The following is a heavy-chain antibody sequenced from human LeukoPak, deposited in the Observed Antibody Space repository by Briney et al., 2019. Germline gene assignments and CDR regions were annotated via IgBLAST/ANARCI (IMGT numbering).Heavy chain of an antibody. CDR2: ISGSGDST. CDR3: AKGRSEVVLAAMNC. Sequence: GGSLRLSCAASGFTFNNYAMTWVRQAPGKGLEWVSGISGSGDSTYYADSVKGRFTISRDNSKDTLYLQMNTLRAEDTAIYYCAKGRSEVVLAAMNCWGQGTLVTVSS. CDR1: GFTFNNYA. J-gene: IGHJ4*02. D-gene: IGHD2-15*01. V-gene: IGHV3-23*01.